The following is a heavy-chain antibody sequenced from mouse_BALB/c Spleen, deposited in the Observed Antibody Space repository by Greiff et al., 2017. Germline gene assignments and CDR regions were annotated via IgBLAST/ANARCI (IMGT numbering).Heavy chain of an antibody. CDR3: NAVTAGVARYFDV. CDR1: GFNFNDYY. V-gene: IGHV14-4*02. J-gene: IGHJ1*01. Sequence: EVKLMESGAELVRSGASVKLSCTASGFNFNDYYMHWVKQRPEQGLEWIGWIDPENGDTEYAPKFQGKATMTADTSSNTAYLQLSSLTSEDTAVYYCNAVTAGVARYFDVWGAGTTVTVSS. CDR2: IDPENGDT. D-gene: IGHD1-1*01.